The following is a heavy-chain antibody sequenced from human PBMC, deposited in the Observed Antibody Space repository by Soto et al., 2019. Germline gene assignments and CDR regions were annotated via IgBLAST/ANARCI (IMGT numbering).Heavy chain of an antibody. CDR2: ISAYNGNT. D-gene: IGHD6-6*01. CDR3: AWEPRSIAARPGSAFDI. J-gene: IGHJ3*02. Sequence: ASVKVSCKASGYTFTSYGISWVRQAPGQGLEWMGWISAYNGNTNYAQKLQGRVTMTTDTSTSTAYMELRSLRSDDTAVYYCAWEPRSIAARPGSAFDIWGQGTMVTVSS. V-gene: IGHV1-18*01. CDR1: GYTFTSYG.